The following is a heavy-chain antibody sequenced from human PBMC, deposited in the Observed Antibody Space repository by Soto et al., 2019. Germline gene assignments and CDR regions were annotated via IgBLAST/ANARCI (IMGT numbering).Heavy chain of an antibody. Sequence: EVQLLESGGGLVQPGGSLRLSCAASGFTFNNYAMGWVRQAPGKGLEWVSAITDSGDDTYYIDSVKGRFTISRDNSKSTWYLQMNSLRAEDTAIYYWAKLGSSSWSPHYYFDYWGQGTLVTVSS. CDR3: AKLGSSSWSPHYYFDY. J-gene: IGHJ4*02. CDR2: ITDSGDDT. V-gene: IGHV3-23*01. CDR1: GFTFNNYA. D-gene: IGHD2-2*01.